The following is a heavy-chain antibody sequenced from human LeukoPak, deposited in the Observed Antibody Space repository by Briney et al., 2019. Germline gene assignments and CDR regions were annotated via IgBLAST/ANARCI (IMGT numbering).Heavy chain of an antibody. V-gene: IGHV3-48*01. J-gene: IGHJ4*02. CDR3: VKEGGGAAAAEH. CDR2: ISSSGSTI. CDR1: GFTFSSYS. D-gene: IGHD6-13*01. Sequence: GGSLRLSCAASGFTFSSYSMNWVRQAPGKGLEWLSYISSSGSTIYYADSVKGRFTISRDNAKNSLYLQMNSLTTEDTAVYYCVKEGGGAAAAEHWGQGILVTVSS.